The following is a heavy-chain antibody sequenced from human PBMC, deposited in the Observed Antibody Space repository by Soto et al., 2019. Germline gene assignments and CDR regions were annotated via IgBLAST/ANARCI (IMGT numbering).Heavy chain of an antibody. V-gene: IGHV1-69*02. CDR2: IIPILGVA. Sequence: QVQLVQSGAEVKKPGSSVKVSCKASGGPFSTYTISWVRQAPVQGLEWMGRIIPILGVANYAQKFQGRVSITADKSTTTAYMELSSLRSEDTAMYYCAKVCGGADAEGYYFDFWGQGTLVTVSS. D-gene: IGHD2-21*01. CDR1: GGPFSTYT. J-gene: IGHJ4*02. CDR3: AKVCGGADAEGYYFDF.